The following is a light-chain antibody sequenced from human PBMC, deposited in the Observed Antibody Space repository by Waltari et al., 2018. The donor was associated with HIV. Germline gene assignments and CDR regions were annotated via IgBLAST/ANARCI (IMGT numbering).Light chain of an antibody. J-gene: IGLJ1*01. Sequence: NFILTQPHSVSESPGKTVTISCTRSSGNIASSYVQWYQQRPGSSPTTVIYANNPRPSGVPDRFSGSIDSSSNSASLTISGLRTEDEADYYCQSHDNKIFYVFGGGTYVTVL. CDR1: SGNIASSY. CDR2: ANN. V-gene: IGLV6-57*01. CDR3: QSHDNKIFYV.